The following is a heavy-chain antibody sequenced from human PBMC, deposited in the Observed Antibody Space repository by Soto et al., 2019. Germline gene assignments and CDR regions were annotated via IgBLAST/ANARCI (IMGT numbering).Heavy chain of an antibody. CDR1: GFTFDDYA. Sequence: EVQLVESGGGLVQPGRSLRLSCAASGFTFDDYAMHWVRQAPGKGLEWVSGISWNSGSIGYADSVKGRFTISRDNAKNSLYLQMNSLRAEDTALYYCAKDFHPFTPLSIAAAAFDYWGQGTLVTVSS. J-gene: IGHJ4*02. V-gene: IGHV3-9*01. D-gene: IGHD6-13*01. CDR3: AKDFHPFTPLSIAAAAFDY. CDR2: ISWNSGSI.